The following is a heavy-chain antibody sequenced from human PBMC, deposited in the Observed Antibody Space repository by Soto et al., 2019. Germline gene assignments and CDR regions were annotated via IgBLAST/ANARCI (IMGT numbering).Heavy chain of an antibody. Sequence: EVQLVESGGCLVQPGRSLRLSCAASGFTFGDDAMHWVRQAPRKGLEWVSGISWNSGSIGYADSVKGRFTISRDNAKNSLYLQMNSLRAEDTALYYCAKDMEDSSSFNIGHWGQGTLVTVSS. CDR2: ISWNSGSI. CDR1: GFTFGDDA. CDR3: AKDMEDSSSFNIGH. V-gene: IGHV3-9*01. J-gene: IGHJ4*02. D-gene: IGHD6-6*01.